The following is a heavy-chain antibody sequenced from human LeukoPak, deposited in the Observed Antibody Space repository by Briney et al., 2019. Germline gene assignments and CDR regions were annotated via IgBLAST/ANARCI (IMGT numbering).Heavy chain of an antibody. J-gene: IGHJ2*01. Sequence: TSETLSLTCAVSGGSISSGGYSWSWIRQPPGKGQEWIGYIYHSGSTYYNPSLKSRVTISVDRSKNQFSLKLSSVTAADTAVYYCARCRRYHFDLWGRGTLVTVSS. CDR1: GGSISSGGYS. CDR2: IYHSGST. CDR3: ARCRRYHFDL. V-gene: IGHV4-30-2*01. D-gene: IGHD1-14*01.